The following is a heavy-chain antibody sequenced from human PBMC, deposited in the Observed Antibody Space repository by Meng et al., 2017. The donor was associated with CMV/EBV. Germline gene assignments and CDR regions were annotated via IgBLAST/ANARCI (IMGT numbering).Heavy chain of an antibody. Sequence: GGLLRLSCAASGFTFSGSAMHWVCQASGKGLEWVGRMRSKANSYATAYAASVKGRFTISRDDSKNTAYLQMNSLKTEDTAVYYCTVRIAVAGTIDYWGQGTLVTVSS. V-gene: IGHV3-73*01. J-gene: IGHJ4*02. CDR2: MRSKANSYAT. D-gene: IGHD6-19*01. CDR1: GFTFSGSA. CDR3: TVRIAVAGTIDY.